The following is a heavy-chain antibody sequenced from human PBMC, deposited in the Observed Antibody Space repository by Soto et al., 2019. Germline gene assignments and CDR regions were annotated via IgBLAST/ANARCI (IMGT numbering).Heavy chain of an antibody. CDR2: IIPIFGTA. V-gene: IGHV1-69*13. CDR3: ASGLRSTDYYGMDV. J-gene: IGHJ6*02. D-gene: IGHD3-3*01. CDR1: GGTFSSYA. Sequence: SVKVSCKASGGTFSSYAISWVRQAPGQGLEWMGGIIPIFGTANYAQKFQGRVTITADESTSTAYMELSSLRSEDTAVYYCASGLRSTDYYGMDVWGQGTTVTVSS.